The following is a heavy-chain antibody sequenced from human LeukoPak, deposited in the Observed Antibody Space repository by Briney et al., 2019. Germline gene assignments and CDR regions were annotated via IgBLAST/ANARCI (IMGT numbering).Heavy chain of an antibody. CDR1: GFTFSSYG. CDR2: ISYDGSNK. V-gene: IGHV3-30*18. D-gene: IGHD5-18*01. CDR3: AKHRGYSYGSLGMDV. Sequence: GGSLRLSCAASGFTFSSYGMHWVRQAPGKGLEWVAVISYDGSNKYYADSVKGRFTISRDNSKNTLYLQMNSLRAEDTAVYYCAKHRGYSYGSLGMDVWGQGTTVIVSS. J-gene: IGHJ6*02.